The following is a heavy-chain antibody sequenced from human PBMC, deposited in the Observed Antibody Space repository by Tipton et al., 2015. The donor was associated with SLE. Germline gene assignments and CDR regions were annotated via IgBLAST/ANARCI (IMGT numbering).Heavy chain of an antibody. CDR2: IFHSGNT. V-gene: IGHV4-31*03. Sequence: TLSLTCTVSGASISSGGFSWNWIRQHPGKALEWIGYIFHSGNTFYSPSLKSRVTISVDTSKNQFSLKLSSVTAADTAVYYCGRLREDLRWDSGDKRPIAVDHWGQGTLVTVSS. J-gene: IGHJ4*02. D-gene: IGHD5-12*01. CDR1: GASISSGGFS. CDR3: GRLREDLRWDSGDKRPIAVDH.